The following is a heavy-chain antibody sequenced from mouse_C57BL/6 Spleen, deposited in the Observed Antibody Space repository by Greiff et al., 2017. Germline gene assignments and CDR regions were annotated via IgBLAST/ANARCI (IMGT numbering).Heavy chain of an antibody. V-gene: IGHV1-69*01. Sequence: QVQLQQPGAELVMPGASVKLSCKASGYTFTSYWMHWVKQRPGHGLEWIGEIDPSDSYTNYNQKFKGKSTLTVDKSSSTAYMQLSSLTSEDSAVYYCARGGGSSYLYYYAMDYWGQGTSVTVSS. CDR2: IDPSDSYT. J-gene: IGHJ4*01. CDR3: ARGGGSSYLYYYAMDY. CDR1: GYTFTSYW. D-gene: IGHD1-1*01.